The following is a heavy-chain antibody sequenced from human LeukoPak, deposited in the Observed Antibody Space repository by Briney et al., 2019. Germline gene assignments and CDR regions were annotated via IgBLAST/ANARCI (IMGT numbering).Heavy chain of an antibody. CDR1: GGSISSSSYY. CDR2: IYYSGST. J-gene: IGHJ3*02. V-gene: IGHV4-39*07. D-gene: IGHD3-22*01. CDR3: ARGPYSYDSSGAFDI. Sequence: SETLSLTCTVSGGSISSSSYYWGWIRQPPGKGLEWIGSIYYSGSTYYNPSLKSRFTISVDTSKNPFSLKLSSVTAADTAVYFCARGPYSYDSSGAFDIWGQGTMVTVSS.